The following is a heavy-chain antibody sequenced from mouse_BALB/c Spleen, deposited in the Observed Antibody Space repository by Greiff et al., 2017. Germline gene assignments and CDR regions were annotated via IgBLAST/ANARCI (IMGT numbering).Heavy chain of an antibody. Sequence: VKLVESGPGLVQPSQSLSITCTVSGFSLTSYGVHWVRQSPGKGLEWLGVIWSGGSTDYNAAFISRLSISKDNSKSQVFFKMNSLQADDTAIYYCARNGGNSLFAYWGQGTLVTVSA. J-gene: IGHJ3*01. CDR1: GFSLTSYG. V-gene: IGHV2-4-1*01. D-gene: IGHD2-1*01. CDR3: ARNGGNSLFAY. CDR2: IWSGGST.